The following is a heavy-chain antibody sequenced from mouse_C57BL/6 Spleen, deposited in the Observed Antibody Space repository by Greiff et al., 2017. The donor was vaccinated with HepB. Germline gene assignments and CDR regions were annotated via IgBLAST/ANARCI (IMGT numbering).Heavy chain of an antibody. D-gene: IGHD2-4*01. CDR3: ARSGDYDEAMDY. CDR1: GYTFTDYY. V-gene: IGHV1-76*01. J-gene: IGHJ4*01. Sequence: QVQLQQSGAELVRPGASVKLSCTASGYTFTDYYINWVKQRPGQGLEWIARIYPGSGNTYYNEKFKGKATLTAEKSSSTAYMQRSSLTSEDSAVYFGARSGDYDEAMDYGGQGTSVTVSS. CDR2: IYPGSGNT.